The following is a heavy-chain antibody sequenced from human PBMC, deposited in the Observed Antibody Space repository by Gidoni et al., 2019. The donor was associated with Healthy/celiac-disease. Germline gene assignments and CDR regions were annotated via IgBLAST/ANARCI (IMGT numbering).Heavy chain of an antibody. Sequence: QITLKESGPTLVKPTPTLTLTCTFSGFSLSTSGVGVGWIRQPPGKALEWLALIYWNDDKRYSPSLKSRLTITKDTSKNQVVLTMTNMDPVDTATYYCAHRRVLPKGGGWNFDYWGQGTLVTVSS. CDR1: GFSLSTSGVG. CDR3: AHRRVLPKGGGWNFDY. D-gene: IGHD2-15*01. J-gene: IGHJ4*02. V-gene: IGHV2-5*01. CDR2: IYWNDDK.